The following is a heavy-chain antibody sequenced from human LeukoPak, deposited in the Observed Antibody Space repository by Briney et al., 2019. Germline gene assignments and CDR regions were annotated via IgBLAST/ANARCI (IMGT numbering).Heavy chain of an antibody. CDR2: FDTEDGET. J-gene: IGHJ4*02. D-gene: IGHD6-13*01. Sequence: XGGFDTEDGETIYAQKFQGRVTMTDDTSTDTAYMELSSLSSEDTAVYYCTTGKGAAGPFDYWGQGPLVTVSS. V-gene: IGHV1-24*01. CDR3: TTGKGAAGPFDY.